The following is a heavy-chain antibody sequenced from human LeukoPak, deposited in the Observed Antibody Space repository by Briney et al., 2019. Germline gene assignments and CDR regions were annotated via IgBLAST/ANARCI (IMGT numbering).Heavy chain of an antibody. Sequence: SVKVSCKTSGGTFSSYSINWVRQAPGQGLEWMGRIIPMLGAANYAQKFRGRVTITADTSTVTAYMELEGLKFEDTALYYCSRAAPPPPPADYLGQGNQVTVSS. D-gene: IGHD1-14*01. J-gene: IGHJ4*02. CDR3: SRAAPPPPPADY. CDR2: IIPMLGAA. CDR1: GGTFSSYS. V-gene: IGHV1-69*08.